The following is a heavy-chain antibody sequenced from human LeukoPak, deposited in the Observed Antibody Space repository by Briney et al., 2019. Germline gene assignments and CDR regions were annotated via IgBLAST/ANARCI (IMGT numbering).Heavy chain of an antibody. V-gene: IGHV3-74*01. CDR3: ARDFEAPSNC. Sequence: GGSLRLSCAASGFTFSSYWMHWVRQAPGKGLVWVSRINSDGSSTTYADSVKGRFTISRDNTKNTVDLQMNSLRAEDTAVYYCARDFEAPSNCWGQGTLVTVSS. J-gene: IGHJ4*02. D-gene: IGHD3-9*01. CDR2: INSDGSST. CDR1: GFTFSSYW.